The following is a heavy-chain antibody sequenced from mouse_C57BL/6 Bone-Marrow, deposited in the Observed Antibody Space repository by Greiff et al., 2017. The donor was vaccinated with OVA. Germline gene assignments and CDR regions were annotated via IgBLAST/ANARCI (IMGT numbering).Heavy chain of an antibody. CDR1: GFSLTSYG. Sequence: VQGVESGPGLVQPSRSLSITCTVSGFSLTSYGVHWVRQSPGKGLEWLGVIWSGGSTDYNAAFISRLSISKDNSKSQVFFKMNSLQADDTAIYYCARGDYYGSTDWYFDVWGTGTTVTVSS. J-gene: IGHJ1*03. V-gene: IGHV2-2*01. D-gene: IGHD1-1*01. CDR2: IWSGGST. CDR3: ARGDYYGSTDWYFDV.